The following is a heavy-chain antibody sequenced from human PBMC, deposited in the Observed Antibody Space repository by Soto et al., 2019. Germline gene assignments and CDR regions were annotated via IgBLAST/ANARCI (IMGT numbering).Heavy chain of an antibody. CDR3: AHWPHQDFWSGYRADYFDY. CDR1: GFSLSTSGVG. J-gene: IGHJ4*02. CDR2: IYWDDDK. V-gene: IGHV2-5*02. D-gene: IGHD3-3*01. Sequence: SGPTLVNPTQTLTLTCTFSGFSLSTSGVGVGWIRQPPGKALEWLALIYWDDDKRYSPSLKSRLTITKDTSKNQVVLTMTNMDPVDTATYYCAHWPHQDFWSGYRADYFDYWGQGTLVTVSS.